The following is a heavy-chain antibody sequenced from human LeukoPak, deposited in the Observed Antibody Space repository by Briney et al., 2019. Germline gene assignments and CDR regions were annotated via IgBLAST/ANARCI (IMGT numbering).Heavy chain of an antibody. CDR2: IRYGVSNK. CDR1: GFTFTNYG. J-gene: IGHJ4*02. V-gene: IGHV3-30*02. D-gene: IGHD2-2*02. CDR3: AKDPRDCSSTNCYTAAAGFDY. Sequence: GGSPRLSCAASGFTFTNYGMHWVRHAPAKGLEWVAFIRYGVSNKYYADSVKGRFTISRDNSKNTLYLQMNSLRAEDTAVYYCAKDPRDCSSTNCYTAAAGFDYWGQGTLVTVSS.